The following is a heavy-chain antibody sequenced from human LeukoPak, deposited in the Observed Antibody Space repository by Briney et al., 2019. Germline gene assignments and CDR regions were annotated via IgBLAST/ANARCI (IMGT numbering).Heavy chain of an antibody. Sequence: GGSLGLSCTTSGFIFGDYAMNWFRQAPGKGLEWVGFIRSKAYSVTTEYAASVKGRFTISRDDSKSIAYLQMNSLKTEDTAVYYCSRALAYGSGDYSVDHWGQGTLVTVSS. D-gene: IGHD3-10*01. CDR1: GFIFGDYA. CDR3: SRALAYGSGDYSVDH. V-gene: IGHV3-49*03. CDR2: IRSKAYSVTT. J-gene: IGHJ4*02.